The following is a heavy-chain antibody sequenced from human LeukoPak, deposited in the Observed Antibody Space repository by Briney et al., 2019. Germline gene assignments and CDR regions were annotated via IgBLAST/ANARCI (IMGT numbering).Heavy chain of an antibody. V-gene: IGHV3-21*01. D-gene: IGHD1-14*01. CDR2: IGPTGTDR. CDR3: ATETIGRHYDY. Sequence: GGSLRLSCAASGFTFSSCGFNWVRQAPGKGLEWVSSIGPTGTDRYYADYVRGRFTISRDNAKNSMYLQMDSLRDDDTAVYYCATETIGRHYDYWGQGTLLTVSS. J-gene: IGHJ4*02. CDR1: GFTFSSCG.